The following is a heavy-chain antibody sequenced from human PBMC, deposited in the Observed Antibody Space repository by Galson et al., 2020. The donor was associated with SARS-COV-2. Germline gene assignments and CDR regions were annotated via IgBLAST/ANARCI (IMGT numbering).Heavy chain of an antibody. CDR1: GFTFDDYA. D-gene: IGHD4-17*01. CDR3: VKDLGPTVMGYGLDI. V-gene: IGHV3-9*01. J-gene: IGHJ3*02. CDR2: LSWNSARI. Sequence: GGSLRLSCAASGFTFDDYAMHWVRQVPGKGLEWVSGLSWNSARIGYADSVKGRFTISRDNAKNSLYLQINSLRAEDTALYYCVKDLGPTVMGYGLDIWGQGTMVTVSS.